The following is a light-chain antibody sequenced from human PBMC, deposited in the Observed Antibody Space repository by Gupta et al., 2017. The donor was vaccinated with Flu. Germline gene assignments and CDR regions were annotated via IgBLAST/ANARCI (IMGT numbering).Light chain of an antibody. J-gene: IGKJ2*01. CDR1: QSRLHRDGKTY. Sequence: DIVMIQSPLFLSVAPGQPASISCRSSQSRLHRDGKTYLYWYVQKPGQSPQLLMYEGSNRGSGVPERFTGSASGTYFTLNITRVEAEDVGVYYCKQCRQLPFTFGQGTKLEI. CDR2: EGS. V-gene: IGKV2D-29*02. CDR3: KQCRQLPFT.